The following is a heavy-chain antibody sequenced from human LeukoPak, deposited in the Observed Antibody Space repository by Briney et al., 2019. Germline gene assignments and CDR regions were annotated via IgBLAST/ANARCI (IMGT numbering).Heavy chain of an antibody. D-gene: IGHD1-1*01. V-gene: IGHV3-23*01. CDR1: GVTFNSYA. Sequence: GGSLRLSCAASGVTFNSYAMRWVRQAPGKGLEWVSAISGSGDSTYYADSVKGRFTISRDNSKNTLYLQMNSLRGKDTAVYYCAKAATTHCYYCYMDVWGKGTTVTVSS. CDR3: AKAATTHCYYCYMDV. J-gene: IGHJ6*03. CDR2: ISGSGDST.